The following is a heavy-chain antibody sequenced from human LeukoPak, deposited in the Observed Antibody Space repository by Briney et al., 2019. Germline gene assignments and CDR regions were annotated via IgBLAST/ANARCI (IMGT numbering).Heavy chain of an antibody. CDR3: ARGWDIVVVVAATLTEEGSYFDY. V-gene: IGHV3-30-3*01. CDR2: ISYDGSNK. CDR1: GFTFSSYA. J-gene: IGHJ4*02. Sequence: GGSLRLSCAASGFTFSSYAMHWVRQAPGKGLEWVAVISYDGSNKYYADSVKGRFTISRDNSKNTLYLQMNSLRAEDTAVYYCARGWDIVVVVAATLTEEGSYFDYWGQGTLVTVSS. D-gene: IGHD2-15*01.